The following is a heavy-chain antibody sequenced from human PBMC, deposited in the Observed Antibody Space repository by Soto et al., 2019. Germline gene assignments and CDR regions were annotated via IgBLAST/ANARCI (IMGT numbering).Heavy chain of an antibody. J-gene: IGHJ4*02. CDR1: GFTFSSYA. D-gene: IGHD3-10*01. Sequence: GGSLRLSCAASGFTFSSYAMSWVRQAPGKGLEWVSAISGSGGSTYYADSVKGRFTISRDNSKNTLYLQMNSLRAEDTAVYYCAKDSHYYGSGSYDYWGQGTLVTVSS. CDR3: AKDSHYYGSGSYDY. CDR2: ISGSGGST. V-gene: IGHV3-23*01.